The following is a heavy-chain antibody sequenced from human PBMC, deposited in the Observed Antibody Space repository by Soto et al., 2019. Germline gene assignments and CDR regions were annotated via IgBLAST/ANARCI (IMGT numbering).Heavy chain of an antibody. V-gene: IGHV1-18*04. CDR1: GYTFTSYG. D-gene: IGHD3-9*01. J-gene: IGHJ6*02. Sequence: GASVKVSCKASGYTFTSYGISWVRQAPGQGLEWMGWISAYNGNTNYAQKLQGRVTMTTDTSTSTAYMELRSLRSDDTAVYYCARVGTFAYFDWLLPGYYYYGMDVWGQGTTVTVSS. CDR2: ISAYNGNT. CDR3: ARVGTFAYFDWLLPGYYYYGMDV.